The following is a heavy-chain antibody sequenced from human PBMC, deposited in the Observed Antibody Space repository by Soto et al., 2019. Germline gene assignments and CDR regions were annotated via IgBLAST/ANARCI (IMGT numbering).Heavy chain of an antibody. J-gene: IGHJ6*02. CDR3: ARASSGSYYYYGMDV. CDR2: IHYSGST. Sequence: QVQLQESGPGLVKPSETLSLTCTVSGGSVSSGSYYWSWIRQPPGKGLEWIGYIHYSGSTNYNPSLKSRVTISVDTSKNQFSLKLSSVTAADTAVYYCARASSGSYYYYGMDVWGQGTTVTVSS. CDR1: GGSVSSGSYY. V-gene: IGHV4-61*01. D-gene: IGHD1-26*01.